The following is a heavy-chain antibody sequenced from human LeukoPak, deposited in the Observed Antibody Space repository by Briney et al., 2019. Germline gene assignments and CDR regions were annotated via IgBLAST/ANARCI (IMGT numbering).Heavy chain of an antibody. J-gene: IGHJ4*02. CDR2: IDWDDDK. D-gene: IGHD3-10*01. Sequence: ESAPTLVNPTQTLTLTCTFSGFSLSTSGMCVSWIRQPPGKALEWLARIDWDDDKYYSTSLKTRLTISKDTSKNQVVLTMTNMDPVDTATYYCARAIYYGSGSYYDYWGQGTLVTVSS. CDR1: GFSLSTSGMC. CDR3: ARAIYYGSGSYYDY. V-gene: IGHV2-70*11.